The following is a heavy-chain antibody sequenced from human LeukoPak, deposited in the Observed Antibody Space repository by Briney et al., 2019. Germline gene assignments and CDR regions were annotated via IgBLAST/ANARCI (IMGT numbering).Heavy chain of an antibody. CDR2: INSNSGGT. Sequence: ASVKVSCKASGYTFTGYYMHWVRQAPGLGLEWMGRINSNSGGTNYAQKFQGRVTMTRDTSISTAYMELSRLRSDDTAVYYCARTSGGIVVVPTAAPDYWGQGTLVTVSS. D-gene: IGHD2-2*01. CDR1: GYTFTGYY. V-gene: IGHV1-2*06. J-gene: IGHJ4*02. CDR3: ARTSGGIVVVPTAAPDY.